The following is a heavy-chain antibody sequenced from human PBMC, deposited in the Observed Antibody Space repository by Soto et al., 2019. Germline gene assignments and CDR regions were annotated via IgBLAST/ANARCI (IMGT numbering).Heavy chain of an antibody. Sequence: EVQLVESGGGLVQPGGSLRLSCAASGFTFSSYWMSWVRQAPGKGLEWVANIKQDGSEKYYVDSVKGRFTISRDNAKNSLYLQMNSLRAEDTAVYYCARDGEYPYYYYGMDVWGQGTTVTVSS. D-gene: IGHD3-10*01. CDR3: ARDGEYPYYYYGMDV. CDR1: GFTFSSYW. J-gene: IGHJ6*02. CDR2: IKQDGSEK. V-gene: IGHV3-7*04.